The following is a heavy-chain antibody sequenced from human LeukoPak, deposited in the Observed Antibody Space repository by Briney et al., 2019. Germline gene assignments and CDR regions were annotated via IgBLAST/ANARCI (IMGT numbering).Heavy chain of an antibody. V-gene: IGHV3-21*01. J-gene: IGHJ4*02. D-gene: IGHD6-13*01. CDR3: ARVRWYSSSYIDY. Sequence: KAGGSLRLSCAASGFTFSSYSMNWVRQAPGKGLEGGSSISSSSSYIYYADSVKGRFTISRDNAKNSLYLQMNSLRAEDTAVYYCARVRWYSSSYIDYWGQGTLVTVSS. CDR1: GFTFSSYS. CDR2: ISSSSSYI.